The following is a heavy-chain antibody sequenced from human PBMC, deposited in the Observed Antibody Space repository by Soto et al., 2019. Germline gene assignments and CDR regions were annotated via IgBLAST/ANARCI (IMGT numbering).Heavy chain of an antibody. J-gene: IGHJ6*02. CDR3: ARDRYSYYDFWSGSLPYYYYGMDV. D-gene: IGHD3-3*01. CDR2: IKQDGSEK. CDR1: GFTFSSHW. Sequence: GGSLRLSCAASGFTFSSHWMSWVRQAPGKGLEWVANIKQDGSEKYYVDSVKGRFTISRDNAKNSLYLQMNSLRAEDTAVYYCARDRYSYYDFWSGSLPYYYYGMDVWGQGTTVTVSS. V-gene: IGHV3-7*01.